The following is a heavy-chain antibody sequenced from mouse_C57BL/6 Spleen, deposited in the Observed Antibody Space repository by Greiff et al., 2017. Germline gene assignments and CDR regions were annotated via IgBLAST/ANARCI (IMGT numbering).Heavy chain of an antibody. CDR1: GYAFSSSW. CDR3: ARGGQLRFYAMDY. J-gene: IGHJ4*01. D-gene: IGHD3-2*02. CDR2: IYPGDGDT. Sequence: LEESGPELVKPGASVKISCKASGYAFSSSWMNWVKQRPGKGLEWIGRIYPGDGDTNYNGKFKGKATLTADKSSSTAYMQLSSLTSEDSAVYFCARGGQLRFYAMDYWGQGASVTVSS. V-gene: IGHV1-82*01.